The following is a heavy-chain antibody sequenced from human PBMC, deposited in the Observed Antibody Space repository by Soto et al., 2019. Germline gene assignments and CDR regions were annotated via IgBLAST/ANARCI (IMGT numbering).Heavy chain of an antibody. CDR2: IYYSGST. CDR3: ARILPPGGWSGYYVDS. J-gene: IGHJ4*02. CDR1: GGSISSYY. D-gene: IGHD3-3*01. Sequence: QVQLQESGPGLVKPSETLSLTCTVSGGSISSYYWSWIRQPPGKGLEWIRYIYYSGSTNYNPSLKSRVTISVDPSKNQFSLKLNSVTAADTAVYYCARILPPGGWSGYYVDSWGQGTLVTVSS. V-gene: IGHV4-59*01.